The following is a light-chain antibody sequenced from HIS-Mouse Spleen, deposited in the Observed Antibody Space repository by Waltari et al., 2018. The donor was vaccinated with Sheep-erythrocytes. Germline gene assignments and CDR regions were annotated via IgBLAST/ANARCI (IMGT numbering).Light chain of an antibody. J-gene: IGLJ1*01. V-gene: IGLV2-11*01. Sequence: QSALTQPRSVSGSPGQSVTISCTGTSSDVGGYNYVSWYQQHPGKAPKIMFYDVSKRPAGVPDRSAGSKSGNAASLTISGLQAEDEADYYCCSDAGSYNHVFATGTKVTVL. CDR2: DVS. CDR1: SSDVGGYNY. CDR3: CSDAGSYNHV.